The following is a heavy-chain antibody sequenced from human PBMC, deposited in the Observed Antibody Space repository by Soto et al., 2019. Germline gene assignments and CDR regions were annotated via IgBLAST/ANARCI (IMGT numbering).Heavy chain of an antibody. D-gene: IGHD3-9*01. CDR1: GGSVSSGSYY. Sequence: PSETLSLTCTVSGGSVSSGSYYLSWIRQPPGKGLEWIGYIYYSGSTNYNPSLKSRVTISVDTSKNQFSLKLSSVTAADTAVYYCARETTDDILTGFHGEFDPWGQGTLVTVSS. V-gene: IGHV4-61*01. J-gene: IGHJ5*02. CDR3: ARETTDDILTGFHGEFDP. CDR2: IYYSGST.